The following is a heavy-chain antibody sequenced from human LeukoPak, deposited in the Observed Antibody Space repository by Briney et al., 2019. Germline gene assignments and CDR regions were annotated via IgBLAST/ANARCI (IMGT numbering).Heavy chain of an antibody. Sequence: GGSLRLSCAASGFTFSSYSMNWVRQAPGKGLEWVSGITGVGAGKYYADSVKGRFTISGDNSKSTLYLQMNSLRAEDTAVYYCAKMYTSGWYGEWWGQGTLVTVSS. CDR1: GFTFSSYS. D-gene: IGHD6-19*01. CDR3: AKMYTSGWYGEW. V-gene: IGHV3-23*01. CDR2: ITGVGAGK. J-gene: IGHJ4*02.